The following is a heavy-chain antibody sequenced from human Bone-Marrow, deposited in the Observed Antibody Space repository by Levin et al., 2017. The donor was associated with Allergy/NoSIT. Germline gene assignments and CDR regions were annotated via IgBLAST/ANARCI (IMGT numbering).Heavy chain of an antibody. CDR2: IYWDDDK. V-gene: IGHV2-5*02. D-gene: IGHD6-19*01. CDR3: AHRRGYSSGYLGYFDY. Sequence: ESGPTLVKPTQTLTLTCTFSGFSLSTSGVGVGWIRQPPGKALEWLALIYWDDDKRYSPSLKSRLTITKDTSKNQVVLTMTNMDPVDTATYYCAHRRGYSSGYLGYFDYWGQGTLVTVSS. J-gene: IGHJ4*02. CDR1: GFSLSTSGVG.